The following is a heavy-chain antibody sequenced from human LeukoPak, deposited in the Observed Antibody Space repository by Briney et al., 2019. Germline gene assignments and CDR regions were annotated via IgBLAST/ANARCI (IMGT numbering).Heavy chain of an antibody. Sequence: SQTLSLTCTVSGGSISSGGYYWSWIRQHPGKGLEWIGYIYYSGSTYHNPSLKSRVTISVDTSKNQFSLKLSSVTAADTAVYYCARVTVTHAVVDYWGQGTLVTVSS. J-gene: IGHJ4*02. D-gene: IGHD4-17*01. CDR2: IYYSGST. CDR3: ARVTVTHAVVDY. V-gene: IGHV4-31*03. CDR1: GGSISSGGYY.